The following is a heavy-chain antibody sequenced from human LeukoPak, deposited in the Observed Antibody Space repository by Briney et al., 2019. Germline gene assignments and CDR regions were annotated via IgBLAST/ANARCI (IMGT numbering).Heavy chain of an antibody. CDR1: GFTFSSYS. CDR3: ARGDNWNDLYYFDY. CDR2: ISSSSSYI. Sequence: GGSLRLSCAASGFTFSSYSMNWVRQAPGKGLEWVSSISSSSSYIYYADSVKGRFTISRDNAKNSLYLQMNSLRAEDTAVYYCARGDNWNDLYYFDYWGQVTLVTVSS. J-gene: IGHJ4*02. V-gene: IGHV3-21*01. D-gene: IGHD1-20*01.